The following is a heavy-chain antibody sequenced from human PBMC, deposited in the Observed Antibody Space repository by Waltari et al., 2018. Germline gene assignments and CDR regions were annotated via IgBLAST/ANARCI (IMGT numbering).Heavy chain of an antibody. J-gene: IGHJ4*02. V-gene: IGHV4-30-4*08. CDR2: IYYSGST. D-gene: IGHD4-4*01. CDR3: ARVGDYTHYRSVDS. Sequence: QVQLQESGPGLVKPSQTLSLTCTVAGGSITHGDYYWSWIRQPPGKGLEWIGNIYYSGSTNYNPSLKSQVIISVDTSKSQFSLKLRSVTAADTAVYFCARVGDYTHYRSVDSWGQGTLVTVSS. CDR1: GGSITHGDYY.